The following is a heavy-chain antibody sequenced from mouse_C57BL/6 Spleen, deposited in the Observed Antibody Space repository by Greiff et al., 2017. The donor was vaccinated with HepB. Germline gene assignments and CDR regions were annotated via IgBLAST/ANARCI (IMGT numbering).Heavy chain of an antibody. CDR2: IYPGSGST. CDR1: GYTFTSYW. D-gene: IGHD2-4*01. J-gene: IGHJ1*03. Sequence: QVQLQQPGAELVKPGASVKMSCKASGYTFTSYWITWVKQRPGQGLEWIGDIYPGSGSTNYNEKFKSKATLTVDTSSSTAYMQLSSLTSEDSAVYYCARGGIYYDYDYWYFDVWGTGTTVTVSS. CDR3: ARGGIYYDYDYWYFDV. V-gene: IGHV1-55*01.